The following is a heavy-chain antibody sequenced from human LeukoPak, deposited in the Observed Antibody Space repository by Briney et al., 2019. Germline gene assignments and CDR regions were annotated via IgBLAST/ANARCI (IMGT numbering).Heavy chain of an antibody. CDR2: IYYSGST. CDR3: ATSRRGGSYYFDY. V-gene: IGHV4-31*03. CDR1: GGSISSGGYY. Sequence: SQTLSLTCTVSGGSISSGGYYWSWIRQHPGKGLEWTGYIYYSGSTYYNPSLKSRVTISVDTSKNQFSLKLSSVTAADTAVYYCATSRRGGSYYFDYWGQGTLVTVSS. D-gene: IGHD1-26*01. J-gene: IGHJ4*02.